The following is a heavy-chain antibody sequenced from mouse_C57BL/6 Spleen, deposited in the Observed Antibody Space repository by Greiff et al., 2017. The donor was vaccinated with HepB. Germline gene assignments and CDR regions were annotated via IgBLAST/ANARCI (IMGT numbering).Heavy chain of an antibody. CDR1: GFNIKDYY. CDR2: IDPEDGET. V-gene: IGHV14-2*01. CDR3: AKPYDHWFAY. Sequence: EVKLMESGAELVKPGASVKLSCTASGFNIKDYYMHWVKQRTEQGLEWIGRIDPEDGETKYAPKFQGKATITADTSSNTAYLQLSSLTSEDSAGYYCAKPYDHWFAYRGQGTLVTVSA. J-gene: IGHJ3*01. D-gene: IGHD2-3*01.